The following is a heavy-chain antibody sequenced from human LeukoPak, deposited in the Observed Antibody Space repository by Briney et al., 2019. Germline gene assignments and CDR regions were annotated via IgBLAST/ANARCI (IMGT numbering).Heavy chain of an antibody. CDR1: VYTFTGYY. CDR2: INPNSGGT. V-gene: IGHV1-2*02. CDR3: ARGGYSSSQPSNWFDP. Sequence: ASVKVSCKASVYTFTGYYMHWVRQAPGQGLEWMGWINPNSGGTNYAQKFQGRVTMTRDTSISTAYMELSRLRSDDTAVYYCARGGYSSSQPSNWFDPWGQGTLVTVSS. J-gene: IGHJ5*02. D-gene: IGHD6-13*01.